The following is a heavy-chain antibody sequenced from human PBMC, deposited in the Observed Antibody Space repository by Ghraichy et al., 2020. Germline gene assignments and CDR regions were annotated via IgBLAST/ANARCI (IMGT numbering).Heavy chain of an antibody. J-gene: IGHJ3*01. CDR1: GFSLNSVGEA. D-gene: IGHD2-21*01. Sequence: SGPTLVQPTETLTLTCSFSGFSLNSVGEAVGWIRQPPGKALEFIALIYWDDDKRFRPSLRNRVTITKDPSENQVVLTVTDVDPLDTATYFCAHRGVSGDYAFDFWGQGTRVTVAS. CDR2: IYWDDDK. CDR3: AHRGVSGDYAFDF. V-gene: IGHV2-5*02.